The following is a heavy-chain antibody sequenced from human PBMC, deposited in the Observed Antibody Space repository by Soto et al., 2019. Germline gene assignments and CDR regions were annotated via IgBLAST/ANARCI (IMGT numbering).Heavy chain of an antibody. CDR3: ARCGPMVRGPPGRWFDP. CDR1: GYTFTSYG. Sequence: ASVKVSCKASGYTFTSYGISWVRQAPGQGLEWMGWISAYNGNTNYAQKLQGRVTMTTDTSTSTAYMELRSLRSDDTAVYYCARCGPMVRGPPGRWFDPWGQGTLVTVSS. D-gene: IGHD3-10*01. V-gene: IGHV1-18*01. J-gene: IGHJ5*02. CDR2: ISAYNGNT.